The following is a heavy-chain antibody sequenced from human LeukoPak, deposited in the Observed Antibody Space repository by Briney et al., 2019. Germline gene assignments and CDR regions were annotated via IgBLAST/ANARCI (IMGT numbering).Heavy chain of an antibody. Sequence: GGSLRLSCGASGFTFSSYWMHWVRQAPGKGLVWVSRINNDGSSTSYADSVQGRFTISRDNAKNTLYLQMNSLRAEDTAVYYCAKGAVAGVFDYWGQGTLVTVSS. CDR2: INNDGSST. D-gene: IGHD6-19*01. CDR3: AKGAVAGVFDY. CDR1: GFTFSSYW. J-gene: IGHJ4*02. V-gene: IGHV3-74*01.